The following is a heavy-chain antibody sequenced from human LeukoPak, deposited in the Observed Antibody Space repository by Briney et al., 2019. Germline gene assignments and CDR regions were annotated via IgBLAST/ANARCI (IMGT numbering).Heavy chain of an antibody. D-gene: IGHD2-8*01. Sequence: SETLSLTCTVSGGSISSYYWSWIRQPPGKGLEWIGSIYYSGSTYYNPSLKSRVTISVDTSKNQFSLKLSSVTAADTAVYYCARNGGVVLMVYAIGSYFDYWGQGTLVTVSS. J-gene: IGHJ4*02. V-gene: IGHV4-39*07. CDR2: IYYSGST. CDR1: GGSISSYY. CDR3: ARNGGVVLMVYAIGSYFDY.